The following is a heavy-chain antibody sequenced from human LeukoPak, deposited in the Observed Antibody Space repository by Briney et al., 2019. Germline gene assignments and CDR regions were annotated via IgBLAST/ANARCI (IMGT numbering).Heavy chain of an antibody. Sequence: KPSETLSLTCAVYGESFSGYYSSWIRHPPRKGREWIGEINHSRSTNHNPSLKSRVTISVDTSENQFSLKLSSVTAADTAVYYCARGRGYCSSTSCPQGYYYGMDVWGKGTTVTVSS. V-gene: IGHV4-34*01. CDR2: INHSRST. CDR3: ARGRGYCSSTSCPQGYYYGMDV. CDR1: GESFSGYY. D-gene: IGHD2-2*01. J-gene: IGHJ6*04.